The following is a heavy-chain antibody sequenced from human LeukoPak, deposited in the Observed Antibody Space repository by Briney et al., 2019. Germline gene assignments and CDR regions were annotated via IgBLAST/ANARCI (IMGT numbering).Heavy chain of an antibody. CDR2: ISGSGGST. J-gene: IGHJ4*02. V-gene: IGHV3-23*01. Sequence: QPGGSLRLSCAASGFTFSSYAMSWVRQAPGKGLEWVSAISGSGGSTYYADSVKGRFTISRDNSKNTLYLQMNSLRAEDTAVYYCAKLSALVVPALIDYWGQGTLVTVSP. CDR3: AKLSALVVPALIDY. D-gene: IGHD2-2*01. CDR1: GFTFSSYA.